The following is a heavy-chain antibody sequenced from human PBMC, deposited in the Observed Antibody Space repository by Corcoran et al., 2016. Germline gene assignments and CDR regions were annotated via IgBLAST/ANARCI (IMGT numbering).Heavy chain of an antibody. Sequence: QVQLQESGPGLVKPSETLSLTCTVSGGSISSYYWSWIRQPPGKGLEWIGYIYYSGSTNYNPSLKSRVTISVDTSKNQFSLKLSSVAAAATAVYYCARDRGSYGNAFDIWGQGTMVTVSS. D-gene: IGHD1-26*01. J-gene: IGHJ3*02. V-gene: IGHV4-59*01. CDR1: GGSISSYY. CDR3: ARDRGSYGNAFDI. CDR2: IYYSGST.